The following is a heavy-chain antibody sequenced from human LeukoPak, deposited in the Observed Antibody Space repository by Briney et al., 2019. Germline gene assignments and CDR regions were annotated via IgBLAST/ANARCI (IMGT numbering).Heavy chain of an antibody. D-gene: IGHD3-10*01. Sequence: SETLSLTCTVSGGSISSYYWSWIRQPPGKGLEWIGYIYYSGSTNYNPSLKSRVTISVDTSKNQFSLKLSSVTAADTAVYYCARAQDYYALLDYRGQGTLVTVSS. CDR3: ARAQDYYALLDY. CDR1: GGSISSYY. V-gene: IGHV4-59*01. CDR2: IYYSGST. J-gene: IGHJ4*02.